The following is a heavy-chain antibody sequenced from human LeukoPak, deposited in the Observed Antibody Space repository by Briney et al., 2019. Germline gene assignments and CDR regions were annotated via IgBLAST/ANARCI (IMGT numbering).Heavy chain of an antibody. D-gene: IGHD3-22*01. CDR1: GFTFSSYS. Sequence: GGSLRLSCAASGFTFSSYSMNWVRQAPGKGLEWVSSISSSSSYIYYADSVKGRFTISRDNAKNSLYLQMNSLRAEDTAVYYCARDPQVRRYYDSSGYYGLFDYWGQGTLVTVSS. J-gene: IGHJ4*02. CDR2: ISSSSSYI. CDR3: ARDPQVRRYYDSSGYYGLFDY. V-gene: IGHV3-21*01.